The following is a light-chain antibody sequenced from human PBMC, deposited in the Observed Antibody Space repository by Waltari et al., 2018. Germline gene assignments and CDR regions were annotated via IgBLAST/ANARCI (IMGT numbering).Light chain of an antibody. CDR3: SSYIDSSTLEL. J-gene: IGLJ2*01. CDR1: SSDIGGYNY. V-gene: IGLV2-14*03. Sequence: QSALTQPASVSGSPGQSITISCTGTSSDIGGYNYVSWYQQVPGTAPKLMIYDVSNRPSGFSSRVSGSKSGNTASLTISGLQAEDEADYFCSSYIDSSTLELFGGGTSLTVL. CDR2: DVS.